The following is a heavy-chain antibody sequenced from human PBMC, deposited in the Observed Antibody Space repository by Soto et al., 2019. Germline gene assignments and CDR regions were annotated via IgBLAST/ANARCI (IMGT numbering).Heavy chain of an antibody. CDR3: ARAHAPTLPFDF. D-gene: IGHD2-2*01. CDR1: GSYLSNVD. V-gene: IGHV4-59*01. Sequence: PPETLSLSCSVSGSYLSNVDWRLIRQPPGKGLEWIGFVFHSGNAKYNPSLQSRVSISIDTSKNQVSLSLESVTAADTAVYFCARAHAPTLPFDFWGQGTLVTVSS. J-gene: IGHJ4*02. CDR2: VFHSGNA.